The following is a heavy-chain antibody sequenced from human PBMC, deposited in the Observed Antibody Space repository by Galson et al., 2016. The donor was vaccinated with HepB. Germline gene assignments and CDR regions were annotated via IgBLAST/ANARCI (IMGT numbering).Heavy chain of an antibody. CDR3: AKDIGAGHNFGLSPNY. J-gene: IGHJ4*02. D-gene: IGHD1-1*01. CDR1: GFTFNEYA. Sequence: SLRLSCAASGFTFNEYAMHWVRQAPGKGLEWISGITWNSGRIGYADSVRGRFTISRDSSKNSLHLQMNSLRVEDTAFYYCAKDIGAGHNFGLSPNYWGQGTLVTVSS. CDR2: ITWNSGRI. V-gene: IGHV3-9*01.